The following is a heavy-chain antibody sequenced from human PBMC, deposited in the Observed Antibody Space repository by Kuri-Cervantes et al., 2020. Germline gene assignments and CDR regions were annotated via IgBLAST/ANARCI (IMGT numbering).Heavy chain of an antibody. V-gene: IGHV3-30-3*01. D-gene: IGHD3-9*01. Sequence: GGSLRLSCAASGFTFSSYAMHWVRQAPGKGLEWVAVISYDGSNKYYADSVKGRFTISRDNSKNTPYLQMNSLRAEDTAVYYCAREGGVLRYFDWFAPAFPNRRFDYWGQGTLVTVSS. CDR3: AREGGVLRYFDWFAPAFPNRRFDY. J-gene: IGHJ4*02. CDR1: GFTFSSYA. CDR2: ISYDGSNK.